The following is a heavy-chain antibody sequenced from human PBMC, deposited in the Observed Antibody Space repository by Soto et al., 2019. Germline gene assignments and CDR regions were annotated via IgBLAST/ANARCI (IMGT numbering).Heavy chain of an antibody. J-gene: IGHJ6*02. CDR3: ATCQLGEYYYAMDX. V-gene: IGHV4-4*02. D-gene: IGHD7-27*01. CDR2: IYHSGRT. CDR1: GGSITSNNW. Sequence: SETLSLTCGVSGGSITSNNWWTWVRQSPGKGLEYIGEIYHSGRTKYNTSLKSRFTISIDTSKKQFSLKVNSVTAAETAVYYCATCQLGEYYYAMDXWGQGTTVTVS.